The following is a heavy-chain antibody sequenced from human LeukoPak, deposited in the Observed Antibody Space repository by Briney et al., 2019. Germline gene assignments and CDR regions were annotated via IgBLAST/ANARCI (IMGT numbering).Heavy chain of an antibody. D-gene: IGHD2-15*01. CDR1: GYTFTDYY. CDR2: LNPNTLVT. V-gene: IGHV1-2*02. J-gene: IGHJ6*02. Sequence: ASVKVSCRASGYTFTDYYMHWVRQAPGQGLEWMGWLNPNTLVTNYAQHLQGRVSMTWDTSISTGYMDLHSLTSDDTAVYYCARKDGGRDGMDVWGQGTTVTVSS. CDR3: ARKDGGRDGMDV.